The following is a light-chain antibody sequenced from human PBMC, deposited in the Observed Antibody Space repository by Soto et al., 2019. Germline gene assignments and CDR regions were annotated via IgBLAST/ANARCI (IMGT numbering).Light chain of an antibody. CDR1: QSVPTSQ. Sequence: EIVLTQTPGTLSLSPGGRVTLSCRASQSVPTSQLAWYQQKPGQAPRLLIYGASTRATGIPGRFSGTGSATDFFLPIYRLDPEYFAVYYCLLYISPDQYTFGQGTKLEIK. CDR2: GAS. V-gene: IGKV3-20*01. CDR3: LLYISPDQYT. J-gene: IGKJ2*01.